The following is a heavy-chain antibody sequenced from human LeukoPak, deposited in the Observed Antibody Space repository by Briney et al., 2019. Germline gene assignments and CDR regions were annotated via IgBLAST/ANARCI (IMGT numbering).Heavy chain of an antibody. J-gene: IGHJ3*02. CDR3: ARVNTTADAFDI. Sequence: ASETLSLTCTVSGGSISSYYWSWIRQPPGKGLEWIGDIYYSGSTNYNPSLKSRVTISVDTSKNQFSLKLSSVTAADTAVYYCARVNTTADAFDIWGQGTMVTVSS. D-gene: IGHD1-14*01. CDR1: GGSISSYY. V-gene: IGHV4-59*01. CDR2: IYYSGST.